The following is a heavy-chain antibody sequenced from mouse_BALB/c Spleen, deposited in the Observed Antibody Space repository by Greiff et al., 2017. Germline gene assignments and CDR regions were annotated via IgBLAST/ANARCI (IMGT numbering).Heavy chain of an antibody. CDR3: ARGKYGIAWFAY. CDR2: ISSGSSTI. J-gene: IGHJ3*01. D-gene: IGHD2-10*02. Sequence: EVNVVESGGGLVQPGGSRKLSCAASGFTFSSFGMHWVRQAPEKGLEWVAYISSGSSTIYYADTVKGRFTISRDNPKNTLFLQMTSLRSEDTAMYYCARGKYGIAWFAYWGQGTLVTVSA. CDR1: GFTFSSFG. V-gene: IGHV5-17*02.